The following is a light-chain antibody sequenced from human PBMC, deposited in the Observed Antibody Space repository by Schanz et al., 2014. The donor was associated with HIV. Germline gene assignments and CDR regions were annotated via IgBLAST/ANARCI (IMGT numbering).Light chain of an antibody. CDR1: SSDVGGYNY. V-gene: IGLV2-14*01. J-gene: IGLJ3*02. CDR2: DVNIR. Sequence: QSALTQPASVSGSPGQSITISCTGTSSDVGGYNYVSWYQQHPGKAPKLLLYDVNIRVRPSGVSDHFSGSKSGRTASLTVSGLQAEDEAVYYCSSYTTYNKGVFGGGTKLTVL. CDR3: SSYTTYNKGV.